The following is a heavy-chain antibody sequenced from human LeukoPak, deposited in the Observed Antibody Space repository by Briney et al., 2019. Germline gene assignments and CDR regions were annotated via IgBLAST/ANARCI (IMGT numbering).Heavy chain of an antibody. V-gene: IGHV3-74*01. Sequence: GGSLRLSCAASGFTFSSYWMHWVRQGPGKGLVCVSRINSDGSYTDYADSVKGRSTISRDNAKNTLYLQMNSLRAEDTAVYYCARVTTTYYGSFDYWGQGTLVTVSS. CDR2: INSDGSYT. J-gene: IGHJ4*02. D-gene: IGHD3-10*01. CDR3: ARVTTTYYGSFDY. CDR1: GFTFSSYW.